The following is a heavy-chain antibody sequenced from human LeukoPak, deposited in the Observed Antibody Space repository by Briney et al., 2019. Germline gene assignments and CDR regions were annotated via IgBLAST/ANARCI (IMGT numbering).Heavy chain of an antibody. J-gene: IGHJ4*02. CDR3: ARNIPVTRWGY. D-gene: IGHD2-21*01. Sequence: SGGSLRLSCAASGFAFSDYYMSWIRQAPGKGLEWVSYISSSGSTIYYADSVKGRFTISRDNSKNTVYLQMNSLRAEDTAVYYCARNIPVTRWGYWGQGTLVTVSS. V-gene: IGHV3-11*04. CDR1: GFAFSDYY. CDR2: ISSSGSTI.